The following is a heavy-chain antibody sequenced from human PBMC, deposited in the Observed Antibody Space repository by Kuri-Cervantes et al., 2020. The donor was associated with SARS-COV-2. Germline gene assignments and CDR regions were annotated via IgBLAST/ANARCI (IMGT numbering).Heavy chain of an antibody. V-gene: IGHV3-30*07. CDR2: ISYDGSNE. Sequence: GESLKISCAASGFTFSSCAMHWVRLAPGKGLEWVAFISYDGSNEYYADSVEGRFTISRDNSKNMVYLQMNDLRAEDTAVYYCVRDRGERGHWGQGTLVTVSS. CDR3: VRDRGERGH. CDR1: GFTFSSCA. D-gene: IGHD6-25*01. J-gene: IGHJ4*02.